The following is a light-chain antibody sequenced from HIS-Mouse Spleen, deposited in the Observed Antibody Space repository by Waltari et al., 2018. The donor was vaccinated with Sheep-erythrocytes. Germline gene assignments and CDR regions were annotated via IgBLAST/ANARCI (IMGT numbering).Light chain of an antibody. CDR2: EVS. CDR1: SRDVGGYNY. V-gene: IGLV2-8*01. CDR3: SSYAGSNNWV. Sequence: QSALTQPPSASGSPGQSVTISCTGPSRDVGGYNYDSWYQQHPGKAPKHMIYEVSHRPSGVPDRFSGSKSGNTASLTVSGLQAEDEADYYCSSYAGSNNWVFGGGTKLTVL. J-gene: IGLJ3*02.